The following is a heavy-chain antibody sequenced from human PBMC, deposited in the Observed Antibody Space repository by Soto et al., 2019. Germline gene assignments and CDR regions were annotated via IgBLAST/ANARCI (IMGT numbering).Heavy chain of an antibody. CDR3: ARGFYYSYMDV. CDR1: GGSFSGYY. V-gene: IGHV4-34*01. Sequence: PSETLSLTCAVYGGSFSGYYWSWIRQPPGKGLEWIGEINHSGSTNYNPSLKSRVTISVDTSKNQFSLKLSSVTAADTAVYYCARGFYYSYMDVWGKGTTLTVSS. J-gene: IGHJ6*03. CDR2: INHSGST.